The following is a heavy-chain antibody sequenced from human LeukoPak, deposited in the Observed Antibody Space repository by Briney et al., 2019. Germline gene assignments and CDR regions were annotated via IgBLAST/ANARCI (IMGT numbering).Heavy chain of an antibody. CDR3: ARGGGGMVVVRPFDY. J-gene: IGHJ4*02. V-gene: IGHV3-21*01. CDR2: ISSSSSYI. D-gene: IGHD3-22*01. CDR1: GFTFSSYS. Sequence: GGSLRLSCAASGFTFSSYSMNWVRQAPGKGLEWVSSISSSSSYIYYADSVKGRFTISRDNAKNSLYLQMNSLRAEDTAVYYCARGGGGMVVVRPFDYWAREPWSPSPQ.